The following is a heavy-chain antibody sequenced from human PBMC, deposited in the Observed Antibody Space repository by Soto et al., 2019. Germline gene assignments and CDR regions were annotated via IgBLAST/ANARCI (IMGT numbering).Heavy chain of an antibody. J-gene: IGHJ2*01. CDR1: GGTFSSYA. CDR3: ARVHPRITMIVVVNHNWYFDL. V-gene: IGHV1-69*01. D-gene: IGHD3-22*01. CDR2: IIPIFGTA. Sequence: QVQLVQSGAEVKKPGSSVKVSCKASGGTFSSYAISWVRQAPGQGLEWMGGIIPIFGTANYAQKFQGRVTITADESTSTAYMELSRLRSEDTAVYYCARVHPRITMIVVVNHNWYFDLWGRGTLVTVSS.